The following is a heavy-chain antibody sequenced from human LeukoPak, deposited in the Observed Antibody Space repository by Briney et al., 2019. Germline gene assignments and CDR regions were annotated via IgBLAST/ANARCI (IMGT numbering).Heavy chain of an antibody. J-gene: IGHJ3*02. Sequence: PSQTLSLTCTVSGGSISSGGYYWSWIRQHPGKGLEWIGYIYYSGSTYYNPSLKNRVTISVDTSKNQFSLKLSSVTAADTAVYYCARFSDYYDSSALRDAFDIWGQGTMVTVSS. CDR1: GGSISSGGYY. V-gene: IGHV4-31*03. D-gene: IGHD3-22*01. CDR3: ARFSDYYDSSALRDAFDI. CDR2: IYYSGST.